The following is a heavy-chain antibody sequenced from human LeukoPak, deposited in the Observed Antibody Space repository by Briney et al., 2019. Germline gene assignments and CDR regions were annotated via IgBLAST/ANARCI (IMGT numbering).Heavy chain of an antibody. D-gene: IGHD5-12*01. J-gene: IGHJ4*02. CDR2: IKSKTDGGTT. CDR3: TTGTGYSDHDY. CDR1: RFTFSNTW. Sequence: PGGSLRLSCAASRFTFSNTWMSWDRQAPGKGLEWGGRIKSKTDGGTTDYAAPVKGTFTISRDDSKNTLYLQMNSLKTEDTAVYHCTTGTGYSDHDYWGQGTLVTVSS. V-gene: IGHV3-15*01.